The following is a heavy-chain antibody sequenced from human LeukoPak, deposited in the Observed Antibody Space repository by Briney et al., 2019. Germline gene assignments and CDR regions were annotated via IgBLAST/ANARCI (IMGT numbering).Heavy chain of an antibody. CDR3: ASIEGPLSLAGYDQYYYYGMDV. D-gene: IGHD5-12*01. J-gene: IGHJ6*02. Sequence: PSETLSLTCAVSGASITSTFWWTWVRQPPGKGLEWIGDIYYSGSTNYNPSLKSRVTISVDKSNNQFSLNLSSVTAADTAVYYCASIEGPLSLAGYDQYYYYGMDVWGQGTTVTVSS. V-gene: IGHV4-4*02. CDR2: IYYSGST. CDR1: GASITSTFW.